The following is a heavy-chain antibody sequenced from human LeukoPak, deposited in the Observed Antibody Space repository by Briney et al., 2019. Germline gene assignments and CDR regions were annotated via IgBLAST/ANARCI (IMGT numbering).Heavy chain of an antibody. CDR2: ISSSGSTI. D-gene: IGHD3-3*01. CDR3: ARVYYDFWSGYPIGMDV. Sequence: GGSLRLSCAASGFTFSSYEMNWARQAPGKGLEWVSYISSSGSTIYYADSVKGRFTISRDNAKNSLYLQMNSLRAEDTAVYYCARVYYDFWSGYPIGMDVWGQGTTVTVSS. J-gene: IGHJ6*02. CDR1: GFTFSSYE. V-gene: IGHV3-48*03.